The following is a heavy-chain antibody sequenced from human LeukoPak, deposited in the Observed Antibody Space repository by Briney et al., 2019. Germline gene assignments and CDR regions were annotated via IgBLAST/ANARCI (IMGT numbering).Heavy chain of an antibody. CDR3: ARLGSTSGWLDY. Sequence: GESLKISCKGSGYSFASYWIGWVRQMPGKGLEWMGIIYPGDSNTRYSPSFQGQVTTSADKSISTAYLQWSSLRASDTAIYYCARLGSTSGWLDYWGQGTLVTVSS. CDR2: IYPGDSNT. J-gene: IGHJ4*02. CDR1: GYSFASYW. D-gene: IGHD6-19*01. V-gene: IGHV5-51*01.